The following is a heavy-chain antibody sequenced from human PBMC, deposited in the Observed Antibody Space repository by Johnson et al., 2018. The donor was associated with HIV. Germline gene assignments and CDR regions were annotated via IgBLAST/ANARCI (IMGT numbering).Heavy chain of an antibody. D-gene: IGHD6-13*01. CDR1: GFTFDDYA. CDR3: ASPLIAAGEGAFEI. J-gene: IGHJ3*02. CDR2: ISWNSGSI. V-gene: IGHV3-9*01. Sequence: VQLVESGGFVVQPGGSLRLSCAASGFTFDDYAMHWVRQAPGKGLEWVSGISWNSGSIGYADSVKGRFTISRDNAKNTLYLQMNSLRAEDTAVDYCASPLIAAGEGAFEIWGQGTMVTVSS.